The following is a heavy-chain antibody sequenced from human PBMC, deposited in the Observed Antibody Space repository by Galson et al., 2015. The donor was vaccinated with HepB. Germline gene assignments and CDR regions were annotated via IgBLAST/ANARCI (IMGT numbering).Heavy chain of an antibody. J-gene: IGHJ4*02. Sequence: TLSLTCSVSGGSISRSGHYWTWIRQHPGRDLEWIGYIRYTRATAYNPSLKSRVAISVDMSENQFSLGLTSVTAADTAVYYCARDAYGGYGTFDFWGQGTLVTVSS. D-gene: IGHD5-12*01. V-gene: IGHV4-31*03. CDR1: GGSISRSGHY. CDR3: ARDAYGGYGTFDF. CDR2: IRYTRAT.